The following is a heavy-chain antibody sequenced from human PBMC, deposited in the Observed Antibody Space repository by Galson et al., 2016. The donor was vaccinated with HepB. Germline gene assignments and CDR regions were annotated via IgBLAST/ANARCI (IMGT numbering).Heavy chain of an antibody. CDR2: ISGSGGGT. Sequence: SLRLSCAASGFIFSSYTMDWVRQAPGKRLEWVSAISGSGGGTYYADSVKGRFTISRDNSKNTLYLQLKNLRAGDTAVYYCARGYGSGTYFVNNGFDPWGQGTLVTVSS. V-gene: IGHV3-23*01. D-gene: IGHD3-10*01. CDR1: GFIFSSYT. CDR3: ARGYGSGTYFVNNGFDP. J-gene: IGHJ5*02.